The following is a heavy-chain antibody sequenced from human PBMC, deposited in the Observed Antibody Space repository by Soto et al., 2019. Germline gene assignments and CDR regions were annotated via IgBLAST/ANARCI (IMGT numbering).Heavy chain of an antibody. D-gene: IGHD7-27*01. CDR2: IYPGDSDT. CDR1: GYSFSSYW. J-gene: IGHJ4*02. Sequence: GASLKISCKGSGYSFSSYWIGWVRQMPGKGLEWMGIIYPGDSDTRYSPSFQGQVTISADKSISTAYLQWTRLKASDPAMYYCARQKGGENMDYGGKGTLVTVSP. V-gene: IGHV5-51*01. CDR3: ARQKGGENMDY.